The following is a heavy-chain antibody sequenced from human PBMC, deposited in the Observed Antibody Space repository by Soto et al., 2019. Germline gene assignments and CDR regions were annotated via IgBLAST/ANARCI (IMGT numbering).Heavy chain of an antibody. CDR3: ARADYNDYYFFDY. CDR2: MNPTSGNT. Sequence: QVQLVQSGAEVKKPGASVKVPCKASGYTFNTHDINWVRQATGQGLEWMGWMNPTSGNTGFAQKFQGRLTMTRNPSISTAYMELSSLRSEDTAVYYCARADYNDYYFFDYWGQGTLVTVSS. V-gene: IGHV1-8*01. J-gene: IGHJ4*02. D-gene: IGHD4-17*01. CDR1: GYTFNTHD.